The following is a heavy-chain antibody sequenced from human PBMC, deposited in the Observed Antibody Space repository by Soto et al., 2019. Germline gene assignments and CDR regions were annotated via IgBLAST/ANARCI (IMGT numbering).Heavy chain of an antibody. D-gene: IGHD6-13*01. CDR2: IYYSGST. CDR3: ARCPGYSSSWYYYYGMDV. Sequence: SETLSLTCTVSGGSISSSSYYWGWIRQPPGKGLEWIGSIYYSGSTYYNPSLKSRVTISVDTSKNQFSLKLSSVTAADTAVYYCARCPGYSSSWYYYYGMDVWGQGTTVTVSS. V-gene: IGHV4-39*01. J-gene: IGHJ6*02. CDR1: GGSISSSSYY.